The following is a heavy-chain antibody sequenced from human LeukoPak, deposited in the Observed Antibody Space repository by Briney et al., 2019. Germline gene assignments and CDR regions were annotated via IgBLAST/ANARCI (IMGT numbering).Heavy chain of an antibody. D-gene: IGHD2-15*01. Sequence: PGGSLRLSCTASGFTFSDAWMSWVRQAPGKGLEWVGRIRSKTGGGTTDYGAPVKGRFTISRDDSKNTLYLQMNSLKTEDTAVYYCSTDGFFYSATFDFWGQGTLVTVSS. V-gene: IGHV3-15*01. CDR2: IRSKTGGGTT. J-gene: IGHJ4*02. CDR3: STDGFFYSATFDF. CDR1: GFTFSDAW.